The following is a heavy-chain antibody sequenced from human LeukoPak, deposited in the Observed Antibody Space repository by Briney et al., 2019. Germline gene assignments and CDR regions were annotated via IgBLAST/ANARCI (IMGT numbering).Heavy chain of an antibody. CDR1: GFTFSSYG. CDR3: ARERLEDYYYGMDV. J-gene: IGHJ6*02. D-gene: IGHD3-22*01. V-gene: IGHV3-30*19. CDR2: IWYDGSNK. Sequence: GGSLRLSCAASGFTFSSYGMHWVRQAPGKGLEWVAVIWYDGSNKYYADSVKGRFTISRDNSKNTLYLQMNSLRAEDTAVYYCARERLEDYYYGMDVWGQGTTVTVSS.